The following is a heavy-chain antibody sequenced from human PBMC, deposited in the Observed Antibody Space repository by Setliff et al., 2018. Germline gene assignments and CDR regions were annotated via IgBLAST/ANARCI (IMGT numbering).Heavy chain of an antibody. CDR2: INTRTGNP. D-gene: IGHD6-6*01. CDR3: ARGSGTYASSSRVFHY. CDR1: GYTLTTYF. J-gene: IGHJ4*02. V-gene: IGHV7-4-1*02. Sequence: ASVKVSCKASGYTLTTYFMNWVRQAPGQGLEWMGYINTRTGNPTYAQGFTGRFVFSLDTSVSTAYLQINSLEAEDTAVYYCARGSGTYASSSRVFHYWGQGTLVTVSS.